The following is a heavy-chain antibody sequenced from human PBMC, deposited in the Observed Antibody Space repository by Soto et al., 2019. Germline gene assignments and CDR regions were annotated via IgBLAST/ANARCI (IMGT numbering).Heavy chain of an antibody. CDR1: GFGFSAYA. V-gene: IGHV3-23*01. CDR3: AKAQEASGNVNSFLHF. J-gene: IGHJ4*02. Sequence: EVQLLESGGALVQPGGSLRLSCAASGFGFSAYAMSWVRQAPGRGLQWVTVTTGSGETTYYADSVRGRFTISRDNSKNTLHLHMYSLRAEDTVTYYCAKAQEASGNVNSFLHFWGQGTLVTVSS. CDR2: TTGSGETT. D-gene: IGHD5-12*01.